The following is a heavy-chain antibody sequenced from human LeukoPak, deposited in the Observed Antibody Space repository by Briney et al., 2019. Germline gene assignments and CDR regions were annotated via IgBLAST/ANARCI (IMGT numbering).Heavy chain of an antibody. D-gene: IGHD1-20*01. Sequence: GSLRLSFAASGFTFSSYSMHLVRQAPGKGLEWVAVISYDGSNKYYADSVKGRFTISRDNSKNTLYLQMNSLRAEDTAVYYCARDQITGKGAFDIWGQGTMVTVSS. V-gene: IGHV3-30-3*01. CDR1: GFTFSSYS. J-gene: IGHJ3*02. CDR3: ARDQITGKGAFDI. CDR2: ISYDGSNK.